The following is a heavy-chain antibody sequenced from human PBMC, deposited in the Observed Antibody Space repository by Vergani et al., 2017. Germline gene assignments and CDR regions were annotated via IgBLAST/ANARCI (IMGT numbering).Heavy chain of an antibody. D-gene: IGHD3-22*01. CDR1: GFTFSSYS. Sequence: EVQLVESGGGLVKPGGSLRLSCAASGFTFSSYSMNWVRQAPGKGLEWVSSISSSSSYIYYADSVKGRFTISRDNAKNSLYLQMNSLRAEDTAVYYCAKDDEYYDSSGYPDYWGQGTLVTVSS. J-gene: IGHJ4*02. V-gene: IGHV3-21*01. CDR3: AKDDEYYDSSGYPDY. CDR2: ISSSSSYI.